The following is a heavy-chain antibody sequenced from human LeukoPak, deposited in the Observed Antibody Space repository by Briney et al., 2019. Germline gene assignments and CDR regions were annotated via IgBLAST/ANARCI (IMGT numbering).Heavy chain of an antibody. D-gene: IGHD3-3*01. CDR3: ARRRGYSSYSD. V-gene: IGHV4-39*01. Sequence: SETLSLTCTVSGDSTGSGSYCWGWIRQPPGKGLEWIGNLCYTGNTYYNPSLKSRVTILVDMSKNQFSLTLSSVTAADTAIYYCARRRGYSSYSDWGQGTLVTVSS. J-gene: IGHJ4*02. CDR1: GDSTGSGSYC. CDR2: LCYTGNT.